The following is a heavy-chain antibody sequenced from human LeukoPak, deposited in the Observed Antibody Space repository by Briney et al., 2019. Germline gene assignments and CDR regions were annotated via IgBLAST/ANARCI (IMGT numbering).Heavy chain of an antibody. CDR3: ASGSSRRVWGLLWEPLAGEYFQH. V-gene: IGHV1-24*01. CDR1: GYTLTELS. Sequence: ASVKVSCKVSGYTLTELSMHWVRQAPGKGLEWMGGFDPEDGETIYAQKFQGRVTMTEDTSTDTAYMELSSLRSEDTAVYYCASGSSRRVWGLLWEPLAGEYFQHWSQGTLVTVSS. CDR2: FDPEDGET. J-gene: IGHJ1*01. D-gene: IGHD3-10*01.